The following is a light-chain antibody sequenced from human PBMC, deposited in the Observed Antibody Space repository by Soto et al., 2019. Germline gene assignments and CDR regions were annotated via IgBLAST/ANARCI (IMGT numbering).Light chain of an antibody. Sequence: DIQMTQSPSSLSASVGDRVTITCRASESIANYLNWYQQKPGKAPNLLIYAASTLQTGVPSRFSGSGPGTDFTLTISSLQTEDFATYFCQQSYISPYTFGQGTKLDI. V-gene: IGKV1-39*01. CDR3: QQSYISPYT. CDR1: ESIANY. CDR2: AAS. J-gene: IGKJ2*01.